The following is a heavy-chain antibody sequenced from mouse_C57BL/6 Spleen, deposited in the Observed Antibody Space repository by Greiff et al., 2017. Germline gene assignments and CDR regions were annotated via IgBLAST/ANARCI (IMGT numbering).Heavy chain of an antibody. CDR1: GFTFSSYA. CDR2: ISDGGSYT. Sequence: VQLKESGGGLVKPGGSLKLSCAASGFTFSSYAMSWVRQTPEKRLEWVATISDGGSYTYYPDNVKGRFTISRDNAKNHLYLQMSHLKSEDTAMYYCARGGGLLGGFDYWGQGTTLTVSS. CDR3: ARGGGLLGGFDY. J-gene: IGHJ2*01. D-gene: IGHD2-3*01. V-gene: IGHV5-4*01.